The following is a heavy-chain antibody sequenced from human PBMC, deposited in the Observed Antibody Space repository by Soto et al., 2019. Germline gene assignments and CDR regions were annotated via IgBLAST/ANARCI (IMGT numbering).Heavy chain of an antibody. V-gene: IGHV4-39*01. J-gene: IGHJ6*02. CDR2: IYYSGST. CDR3: ARQWDGSGSYYLGYYYYGMDV. D-gene: IGHD3-10*01. Sequence: PSETLSLTCTVSGGSISSSSYYWGWIRQPPGKGLEWIGSIYYSGSTYYNPSLKSRVTISVDTSKNQLSLKLSSVTAADTAVYYCARQWDGSGSYYLGYYYYGMDVWGQGTTVTVSS. CDR1: GGSISSSSYY.